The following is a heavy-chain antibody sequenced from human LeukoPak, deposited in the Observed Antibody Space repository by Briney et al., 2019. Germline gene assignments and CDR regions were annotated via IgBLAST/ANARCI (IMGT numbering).Heavy chain of an antibody. D-gene: IGHD3-22*01. CDR3: ARKMMSYYDSSGYPMPPDY. CDR2: TSFDGTNK. V-gene: IGHV3-30-3*01. Sequence: GGSLRLSCAASGFTFSSYAMHWVRQAPGKGLEWVALTSFDGTNKYYADSVKGRFTISRDNSKNTLYLQMNSLRAEDTAVYYCARKMMSYYDSSGYPMPPDYWGQGTLVTVSS. CDR1: GFTFSSYA. J-gene: IGHJ4*02.